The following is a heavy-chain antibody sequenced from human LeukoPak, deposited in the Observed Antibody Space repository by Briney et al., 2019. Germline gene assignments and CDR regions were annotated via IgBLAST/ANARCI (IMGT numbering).Heavy chain of an antibody. CDR2: IYHSGST. Sequence: RTSETLSLTCTVSDYSISSGYFWGWIRQPPGKGLEWIGSIYHSGSTYYNPSLKSRVTISVDTSKNQFSLKLSSVTAADTAVYYCARVSVTTGRLDYWGQGTLDTISS. CDR1: DYSISSGYF. CDR3: ARVSVTTGRLDY. D-gene: IGHD4-17*01. J-gene: IGHJ4*02. V-gene: IGHV4-38-2*02.